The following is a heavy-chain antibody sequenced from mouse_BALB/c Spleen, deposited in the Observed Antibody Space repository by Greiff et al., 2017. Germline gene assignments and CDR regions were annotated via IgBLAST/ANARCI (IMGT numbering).Heavy chain of an antibody. V-gene: IGHV5-9-4*01. Sequence: EVMLVESGGGLVKPGGSLKLSCAASGFTFSSYAMSWVRQSPEKRLEWVAEISSGGSYTYYPDTVTGRFTISRDNAKNTLYLEMSSLRSEDTAMYYCARDLGYSRAMDYWGQGTSVTVSS. CDR1: GFTFSSYA. J-gene: IGHJ4*01. CDR3: ARDLGYSRAMDY. CDR2: ISSGGSYT. D-gene: IGHD1-3*01.